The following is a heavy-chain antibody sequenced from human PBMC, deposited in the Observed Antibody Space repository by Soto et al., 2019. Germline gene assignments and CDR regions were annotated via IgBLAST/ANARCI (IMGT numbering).Heavy chain of an antibody. CDR3: ARNHCTNGVCYDFDY. V-gene: IGHV1-2*02. D-gene: IGHD2-8*01. Sequence: ASVKVSCKASGYTFTGYYMHWVRQAPGQGLEWMGWINPNSGGTNYAQKFQGRVTMTRDTSISTAYMELSRLRSDDTAVYYCARNHCTNGVCYDFDYWGQGTLVTV. CDR1: GYTFTGYY. CDR2: INPNSGGT. J-gene: IGHJ4*02.